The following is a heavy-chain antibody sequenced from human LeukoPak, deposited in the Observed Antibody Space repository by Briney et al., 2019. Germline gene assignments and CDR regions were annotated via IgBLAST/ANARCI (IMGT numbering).Heavy chain of an antibody. D-gene: IGHD1-26*01. CDR3: VRGAPFDY. Sequence: GGSPRLSCAASGFTFTSYWMHWVRRAPGKGLVWVSRINSDGTSTAYADSVKGRFTISRDNAQNMLFLQMNTLRVDDTAVYYCVRGAPFDYWGQGTLVTVPS. J-gene: IGHJ4*02. CDR2: INSDGTST. CDR1: GFTFTSYW. V-gene: IGHV3-74*01.